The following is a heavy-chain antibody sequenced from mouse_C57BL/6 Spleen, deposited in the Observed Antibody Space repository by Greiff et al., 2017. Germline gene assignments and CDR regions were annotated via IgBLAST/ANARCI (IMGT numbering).Heavy chain of an antibody. Sequence: VQLQQSGAELVRPGASVKLSCTASGFNIKDYYMHWVKQRPEQGLEWIGRIDPEDGDTEYAPKFQGKATMTADTSSNTAYLQLSSLTSEDTAVYYCTTFPRYYGSSDYYFDYWGQGTTLTVSS. CDR2: IDPEDGDT. CDR3: TTFPRYYGSSDYYFDY. D-gene: IGHD1-1*01. J-gene: IGHJ2*01. V-gene: IGHV14-1*01. CDR1: GFNIKDYY.